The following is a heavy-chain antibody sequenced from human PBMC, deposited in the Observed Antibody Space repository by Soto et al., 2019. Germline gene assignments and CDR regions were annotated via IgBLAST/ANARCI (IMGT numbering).Heavy chain of an antibody. V-gene: IGHV4-39*01. Sequence: PSETLSLTCTVSGGSMSSSSTYYWGWMRQPPGKGLEWIASFFIGGNTYYNPSVKSRVTISVDTSKNQFSLKLSSVTAADTDVYFCARRHGLYIDAYYGGQEILATVSS. CDR3: ARRHGLYIDAYY. CDR1: GGSMSSSSTYY. J-gene: IGHJ4*02. CDR2: FFIGGNT. D-gene: IGHD3-16*01.